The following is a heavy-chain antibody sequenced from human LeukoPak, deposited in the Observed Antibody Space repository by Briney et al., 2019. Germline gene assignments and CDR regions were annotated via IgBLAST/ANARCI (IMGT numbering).Heavy chain of an antibody. Sequence: SVKVSCKASGGTFSSYAISWVRQAPGQGLEWMGGIIPIFGTANYAQKFQGRVTITADKSTSTAYMELSWLRSDDTAMYYCASSGDGDYHDYWGQGTLVTVSS. CDR1: GGTFSSYA. J-gene: IGHJ4*02. CDR2: IIPIFGTA. CDR3: ASSGDGDYHDY. V-gene: IGHV1-69*06. D-gene: IGHD4-17*01.